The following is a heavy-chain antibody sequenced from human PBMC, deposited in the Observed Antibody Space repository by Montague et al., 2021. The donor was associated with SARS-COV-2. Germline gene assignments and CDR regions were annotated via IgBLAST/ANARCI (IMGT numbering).Heavy chain of an antibody. Sequence: SDTRSLTCTVSGDSISSSSYFWGWIRQPPGKGLEWIGSIYYSGSTYYNPSLKSRVTISVDTSKNQFSLKLSSVTAADTAVYYCARKASRGITIFGVVTASYYFDYWGQGTLVTVSS. V-gene: IGHV4-39*01. J-gene: IGHJ4*02. CDR2: IYYSGST. CDR1: GDSISSSSYF. CDR3: ARKASRGITIFGVVTASYYFDY. D-gene: IGHD3-3*01.